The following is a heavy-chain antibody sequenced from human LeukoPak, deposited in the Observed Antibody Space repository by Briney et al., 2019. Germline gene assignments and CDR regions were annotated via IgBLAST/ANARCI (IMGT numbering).Heavy chain of an antibody. CDR1: GGSISSYY. Sequence: SETLSLTCTVSGGSISSYYWSWIRQPPGKGLEWIGYIYTSGSTNYNPSLKSRVTISVDTSKNQFSLKLSSVTAADTAVYYCARSLRQIAARPRWEFDYWGQGTLVTVS. D-gene: IGHD6-6*01. J-gene: IGHJ4*02. V-gene: IGHV4-4*09. CDR2: IYTSGST. CDR3: ARSLRQIAARPRWEFDY.